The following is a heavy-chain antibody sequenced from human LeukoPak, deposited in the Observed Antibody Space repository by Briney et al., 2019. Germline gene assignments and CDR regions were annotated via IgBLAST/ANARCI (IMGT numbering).Heavy chain of an antibody. Sequence: GGSLRLPCAASGFTFSDYYMSWIRQAPGRGLEWVSYISSSGSTIYYGDSVKGRFTISRDNSKNTLYLQMNSLRAEDTAVYYCAKDLSSSWFDYWGQGTLVTVSS. CDR3: AKDLSSSWFDY. V-gene: IGHV3-11*04. CDR2: ISSSGSTI. CDR1: GFTFSDYY. D-gene: IGHD6-13*01. J-gene: IGHJ4*02.